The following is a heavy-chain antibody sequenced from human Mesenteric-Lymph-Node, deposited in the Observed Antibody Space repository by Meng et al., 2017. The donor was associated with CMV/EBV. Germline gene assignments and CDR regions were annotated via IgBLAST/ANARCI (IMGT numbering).Heavy chain of an antibody. CDR1: GYSISSGFY. CDR2: MYQSLTA. CDR3: ARVVHNWFDP. J-gene: IGHJ5*02. V-gene: IGHV4-38-2*02. Sequence: SETLSLTCTVSGYSISSGFYWCWIRQPPGKGLEWVGSMYQSLTAYYNPSLKSRVTLSVDTSKNQFSLRLTSVTAADTAVYYCARVVHNWFDPWGQGTLVTVSS.